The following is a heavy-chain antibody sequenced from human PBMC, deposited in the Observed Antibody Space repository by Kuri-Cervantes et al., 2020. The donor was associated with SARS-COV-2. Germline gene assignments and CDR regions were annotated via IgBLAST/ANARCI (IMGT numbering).Heavy chain of an antibody. V-gene: IGHV4-59*01. J-gene: IGHJ4*02. Sequence: SETLSLTCTVSGDSITNYYLTWIRQPPGKGLEWIGYVSYNGATAYNPSLKSRVTMSLDTSKNQFSLRLCSVTAADTAVYYCSGRVDFSSVDYWGQGTLVTVSS. CDR1: GDSITNYY. D-gene: IGHD3/OR15-3a*01. CDR2: VSYNGAT. CDR3: SGRVDFSSVDY.